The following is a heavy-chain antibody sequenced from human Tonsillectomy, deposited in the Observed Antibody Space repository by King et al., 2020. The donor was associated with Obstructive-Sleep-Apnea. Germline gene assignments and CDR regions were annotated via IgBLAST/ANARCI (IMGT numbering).Heavy chain of an antibody. CDR3: AKDIGIKTGRSSGWENYFDS. CDR2: ITWDGGST. D-gene: IGHD6-19*01. CDR1: GFTFDDHG. V-gene: IGHV3-43D*03. J-gene: IGHJ4*02. Sequence: QLVQSGGVVAQPGGSLRFSCAASGFTFDDHGMHWVRQPPGKGLEWVSLITWDGGSTDYADSVKGRFTISRDNSKNSLYLQMHSLRAEDTAFYYCAKDIGIKTGRSSGWENYFDSWGQGTLVTVSS.